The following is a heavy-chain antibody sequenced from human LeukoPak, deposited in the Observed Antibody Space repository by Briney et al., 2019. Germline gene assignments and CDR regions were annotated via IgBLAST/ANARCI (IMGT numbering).Heavy chain of an antibody. CDR3: ARGLGTISTYPYYYMDV. CDR2: IYYSGST. J-gene: IGHJ6*03. V-gene: IGHV4-39*01. CDR1: GGSISSSSYY. D-gene: IGHD7-27*01. Sequence: PSQTLSLTCTVSGGSISSSSYYWGWIRQPPGKGLEGIGSIYYSGSTYYNQSLKSRVTISVDTSKHRFSLKLSSVTAADMAVYYCARGLGTISTYPYYYMDVWGKGTTVTVSS.